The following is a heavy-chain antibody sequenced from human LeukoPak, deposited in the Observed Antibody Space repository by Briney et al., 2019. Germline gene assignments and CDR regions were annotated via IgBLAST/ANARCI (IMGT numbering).Heavy chain of an antibody. D-gene: IGHD4-23*01. J-gene: IGHJ4*02. V-gene: IGHV4-34*01. CDR1: AFTFSSNS. CDR2: INHSGST. Sequence: PAVTLRLSCAAYAFTFSSNSMNWIRPRPGKELKWIGEINHSGSTNYNPSLKSRVTISVDTAKNQCSLKLSSVTAADTAVYYCARSDDGGGRHRGYWGQGNLVTVTA. CDR3: ARSDDGGGRHRGY.